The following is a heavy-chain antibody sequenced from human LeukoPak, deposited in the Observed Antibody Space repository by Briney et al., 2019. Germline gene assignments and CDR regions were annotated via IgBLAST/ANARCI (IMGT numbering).Heavy chain of an antibody. D-gene: IGHD6-13*01. CDR1: GFTFDDYA. CDR3: AKDIKVGSSSWSLDYRMDV. V-gene: IGHV3-9*01. CDR2: ISWNSGSI. J-gene: IGHJ6*02. Sequence: GRSLRLSCAASGFTFDDYAMHWVRQAPGKGLEWVSGISWNSGSIGYADSVKGRFTISRDNAKNSLYLQMNSLRAEDTALYYCAKDIKVGSSSWSLDYRMDVWGQGTTVTVSS.